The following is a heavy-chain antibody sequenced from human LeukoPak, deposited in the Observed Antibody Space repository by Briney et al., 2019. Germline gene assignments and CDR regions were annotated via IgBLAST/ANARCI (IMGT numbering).Heavy chain of an antibody. J-gene: IGHJ4*02. CDR1: GFTFSSYD. Sequence: GGSLRLSCAASGFTFSSYDMKWLRQAPGKGLEWVSHIGGSGSKIGYADSVKGRFTISRDNAKNSLYLRMNSLRAEDTAVNYVPRGLGIRIFGGNNSGGRGTLVTVS. CDR3: PRGLGIRIFGGNNS. D-gene: IGHD3-3*02. V-gene: IGHV3-48*03. CDR2: IGGSGSKI.